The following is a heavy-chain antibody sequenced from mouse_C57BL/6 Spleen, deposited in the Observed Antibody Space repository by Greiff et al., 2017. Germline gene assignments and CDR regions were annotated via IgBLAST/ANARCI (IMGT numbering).Heavy chain of an antibody. D-gene: IGHD6-1*01. Sequence: EVQVVESGGGLVKPGGSLKLSCAASGFTFSSYAMSWVRQTPEKRLEWVATISDGGSYTYYPDNVKGRFTISRDNAKNNLYLQMSHLKSEDTAMYYCARDRGRSYFDYWGQGTTLTVSS. J-gene: IGHJ2*01. V-gene: IGHV5-4*01. CDR1: GFTFSSYA. CDR3: ARDRGRSYFDY. CDR2: ISDGGSYT.